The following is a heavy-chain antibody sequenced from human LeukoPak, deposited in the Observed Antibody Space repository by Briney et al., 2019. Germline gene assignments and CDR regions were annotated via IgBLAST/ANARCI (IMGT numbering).Heavy chain of an antibody. V-gene: IGHV4-59*08. D-gene: IGHD2-15*01. Sequence: SETLSLTCTVSGGSTGSDYWSWIRKPPGKGMEWIAYVYYSGVTSYNPSLKSRVAISIDTSKNQFSLNLSSVTAADTADYYCARLSLHCSGGSCYRGAFDSWGQGTLVTVSS. CDR3: ARLSLHCSGGSCYRGAFDS. CDR2: VYYSGVT. CDR1: GGSTGSDY. J-gene: IGHJ4*02.